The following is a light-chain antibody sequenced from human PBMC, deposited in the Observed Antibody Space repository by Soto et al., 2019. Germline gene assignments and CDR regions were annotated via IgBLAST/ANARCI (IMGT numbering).Light chain of an antibody. CDR3: QQRSNWPFLT. J-gene: IGKJ4*01. V-gene: IGKV3-11*01. CDR1: QSVSRY. Sequence: EILLTQSPATLSLSPGERATLSCRARQSVSRYLAWYQQKPGQAPRLLIYDASNRATGIPARFSGSGSGTDVTLTISSLEPEDFAVYYCQQRSNWPFLTFGGGTKVEIK. CDR2: DAS.